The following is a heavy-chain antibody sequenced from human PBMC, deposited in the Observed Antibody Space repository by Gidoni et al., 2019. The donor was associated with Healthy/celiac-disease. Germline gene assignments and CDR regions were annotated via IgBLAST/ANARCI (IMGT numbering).Heavy chain of an antibody. CDR3: ARGYSGSYYGLDP. V-gene: IGHV3-48*02. CDR2: IRSSSSTI. CDR1: GLTFSSYS. J-gene: IGHJ5*02. Sequence: EVQLVESWGGLVQPCGSLSPSCAASGLTFSSYSMNWVRQAPGKGPEGVSYIRSSSSTIYYADTVKGRFNISRDNAKNSLYLKMNSLRDEDTDVDYCARGYSGSYYGLDPWGQGTLVTVSA. D-gene: IGHD1-26*01.